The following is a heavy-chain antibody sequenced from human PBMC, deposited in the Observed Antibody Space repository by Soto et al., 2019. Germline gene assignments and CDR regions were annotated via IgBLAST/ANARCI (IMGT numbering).Heavy chain of an antibody. Sequence: PSETLSLTCTVSGGSISSGDYYWGWIRQPPEKGLEWIGYIYYSGSTYYNPSLKSRVTISVDTSKNQFSLKLSSVTAADTAVYYCARLTPGYSSGWFIDYWGQGTLVTVSS. D-gene: IGHD6-19*01. J-gene: IGHJ4*02. V-gene: IGHV4-30-4*01. CDR1: GGSISSGDYY. CDR2: IYYSGST. CDR3: ARLTPGYSSGWFIDY.